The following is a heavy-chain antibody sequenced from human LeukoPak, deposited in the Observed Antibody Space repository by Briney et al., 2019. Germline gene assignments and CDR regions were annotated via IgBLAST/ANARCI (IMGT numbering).Heavy chain of an antibody. CDR2: IYYSGST. CDR3: ARAGYCSGGSCYGSVDY. D-gene: IGHD2-15*01. J-gene: IGHJ4*02. V-gene: IGHV4-59*08. CDR1: GGSISSYY. Sequence: SETLSLTCTVSGGSISSYYWSWIRQPPGKGLEWIGYIYYSGSTNYNPSLKSRVTISVDTSKNQFSLKLSSVTAADTAVYYCARAGYCSGGSCYGSVDYWGQGTLVTVSS.